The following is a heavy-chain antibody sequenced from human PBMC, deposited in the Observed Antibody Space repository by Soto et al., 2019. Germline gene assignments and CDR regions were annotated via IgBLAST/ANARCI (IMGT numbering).Heavy chain of an antibody. D-gene: IGHD6-19*01. CDR1: GGSISSGGYY. CDR3: ARGTQSRIAVAEDAFDI. Sequence: QVQLQESGPGLVKPSQTLSLTCTVSGGSISSGGYYWSWIRQHPGKGLEWIGYIYYSGSTYYNPPLKSRVTISVDTSKHLFSLQLSSVTAADTAVYYCARGTQSRIAVAEDAFDIWGQGTMVTVSS. CDR2: IYYSGST. V-gene: IGHV4-31*03. J-gene: IGHJ3*02.